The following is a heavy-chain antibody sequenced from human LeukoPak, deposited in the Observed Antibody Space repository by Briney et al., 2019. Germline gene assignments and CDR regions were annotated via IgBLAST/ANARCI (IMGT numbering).Heavy chain of an antibody. CDR2: INPNSGGT. D-gene: IGHD3-9*01. Sequence: GSLRVSCKASGYTFTGYYMHWVRQAPGQGLEWMGWINPNSGGTNYAQKFKGRVTMTRDTSISTPYMELSRLRSDDTAVYYCARDGGYYDILTGIDYWGQGTLVTVSS. CDR1: GYTFTGYY. V-gene: IGHV1-2*02. J-gene: IGHJ4*02. CDR3: ARDGGYYDILTGIDY.